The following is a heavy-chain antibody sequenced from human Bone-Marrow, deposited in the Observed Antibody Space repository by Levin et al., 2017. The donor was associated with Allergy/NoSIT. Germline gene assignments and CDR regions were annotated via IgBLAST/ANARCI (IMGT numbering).Heavy chain of an antibody. CDR1: GFTFGDYA. CDR3: TSPYRGDIMAAAGA. V-gene: IGHV3-49*03. Sequence: GESLKISCTASGFTFGDYAMSWFRQAPGKGLEWVGFIRSKAYGGTTEYAASVKGRFTISRDDSKSIAYLQMNSLKTEDTAVYYCTSPYRGDIMAAAGAWGQGTLVTVSS. J-gene: IGHJ5*02. D-gene: IGHD6-13*01. CDR2: IRSKAYGGTT.